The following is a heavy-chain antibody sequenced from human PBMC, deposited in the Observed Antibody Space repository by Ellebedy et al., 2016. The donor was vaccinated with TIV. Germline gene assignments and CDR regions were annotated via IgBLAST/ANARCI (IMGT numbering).Heavy chain of an antibody. D-gene: IGHD2-2*02. CDR3: AALGYYTNPDY. CDR2: IYYSGST. CDR1: GGSISSYY. V-gene: IGHV4-59*06. Sequence: MPSETLSLTCTVSGGSISSYYWSWIRQPPGKGLEWIGYIYYSGSTYYNPSLKSRVTISVDTSKNQFSLKLSSVTAADTAVYYCAALGYYTNPDYWGQGTLVTVSS. J-gene: IGHJ4*02.